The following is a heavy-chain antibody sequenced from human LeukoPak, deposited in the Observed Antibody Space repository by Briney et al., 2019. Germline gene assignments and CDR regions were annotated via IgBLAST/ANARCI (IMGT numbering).Heavy chain of an antibody. J-gene: IGHJ4*02. CDR2: INPNSGGT. D-gene: IGHD1-26*01. CDR3: ARDDDSGSAFDY. CDR1: GYTFTAYY. V-gene: IGHV1-2*02. Sequence: ASVTVSCKTSGYTFTAYYMHWVRQAPGQGPEWMGWINPNSGGTNSAQKFQGRVTMTRDTSIGTYYIELSSLGSDDTAVYYCARDDDSGSAFDYWGQGTLVTVSS.